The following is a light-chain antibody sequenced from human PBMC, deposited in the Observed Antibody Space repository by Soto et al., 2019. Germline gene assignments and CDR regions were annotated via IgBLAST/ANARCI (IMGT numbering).Light chain of an antibody. CDR2: AAS. CDR3: LQSYTTPRT. CDR1: QSITTY. V-gene: IGKV1-39*01. Sequence: DIQMTQSPSSLSASVGDRVTITCRASQSITTYLNWYQQKPGQAPRLLIYAASSLQSGVPSRFSGSGSGTDFTLTISSLQPEDFATYHCLQSYTTPRTFGQGTKVEIK. J-gene: IGKJ1*01.